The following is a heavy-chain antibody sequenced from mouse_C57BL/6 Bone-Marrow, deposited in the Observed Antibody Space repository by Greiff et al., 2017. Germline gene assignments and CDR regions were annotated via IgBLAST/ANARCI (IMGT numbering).Heavy chain of an antibody. CDR2: IDPENGDT. CDR3: GTGTSGGYFDV. V-gene: IGHV14-4*01. J-gene: IGHJ1*03. CDR1: GFNIKDDY. D-gene: IGHD4-1*01. Sequence: VQLQQSGAELVRPGASVKLSCTASGFNIKDDYMHWVKQRPEQGLEWIGWIDPENGDTEYASKFQGKATITADTSSNTAYLQLSSLTSEDTAVYYCGTGTSGGYFDVWGTGTTVTVSS.